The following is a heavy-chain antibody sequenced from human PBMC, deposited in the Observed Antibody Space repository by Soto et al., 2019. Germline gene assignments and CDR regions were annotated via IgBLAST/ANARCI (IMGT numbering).Heavy chain of an antibody. Sequence: SETLSLTCTVSGGSISSSSYYWGWIRQPPGKGLEWIGSIYYSGSTYYNPSLKSRVTISVDTSKNQFSLKLSSVTAADTAVYYCARRGQNVDTAMVTDYWGQGTLVTVSS. CDR2: IYYSGST. CDR3: ARRGQNVDTAMVTDY. D-gene: IGHD5-18*01. CDR1: GGSISSSSYY. V-gene: IGHV4-39*01. J-gene: IGHJ4*02.